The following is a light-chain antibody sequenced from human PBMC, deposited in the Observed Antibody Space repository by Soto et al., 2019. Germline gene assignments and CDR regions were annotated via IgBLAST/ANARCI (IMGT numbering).Light chain of an antibody. V-gene: IGKV3-15*01. CDR3: QQYNNWPKT. CDR2: GIS. Sequence: EIVMTQSPATLPVSPGETATLSCRASQSLTSYLAWYQQKPDQAPRLLIYGISTRATDIPARISGSGSGTEVTLTISSLQSEELAVYYGQQYNNWPKTFGQGTKVDIK. J-gene: IGKJ1*01. CDR1: QSLTSY.